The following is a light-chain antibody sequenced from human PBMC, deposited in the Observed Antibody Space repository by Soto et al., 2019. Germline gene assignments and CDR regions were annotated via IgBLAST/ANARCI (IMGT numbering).Light chain of an antibody. V-gene: IGKV1-27*01. CDR2: GAS. CDR3: QKYNSAPIR. CDR1: QGIGDS. Sequence: DIQMTQSPSSLSASVGDRVTITCRASQGIGDSLAWYQQRPGKIPNLLIYGASTLVSGVPSRFSGSGSGTEFTLTISSLQSEDEATYYCQKYNSAPIRFGGGTKVEIK. J-gene: IGKJ4*01.